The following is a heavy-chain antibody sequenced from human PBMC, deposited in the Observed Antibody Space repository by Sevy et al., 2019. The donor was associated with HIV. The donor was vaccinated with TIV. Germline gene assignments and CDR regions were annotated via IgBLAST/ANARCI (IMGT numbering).Heavy chain of an antibody. CDR3: ARVTDDYGIHPLVSV. V-gene: IGHV1-69*13. D-gene: IGHD4-17*01. Sequence: ASVKVSCKASGGTFSSYAISWVQQAPGQGLEWMGGIIPIFGTANYAQKFQGRVTITADESTSTAYMELSSLRSEDTAVYYCARVTDDYGIHPLVSVWGQGTLVTVSS. J-gene: IGHJ4*02. CDR2: IIPIFGTA. CDR1: GGTFSSYA.